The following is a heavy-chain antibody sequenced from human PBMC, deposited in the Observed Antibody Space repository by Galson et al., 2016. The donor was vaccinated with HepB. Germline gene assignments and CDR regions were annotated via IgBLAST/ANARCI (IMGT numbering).Heavy chain of an antibody. CDR1: GFTFNSYG. Sequence: SLRLSCAASGFTFNSYGMHWVRQSPGKGLECVALIWYDGSKISYADSVKGRFTISRDDPKNTLYLQTNNLEPEDTGIYYCARQRLRWFSYLDSWGQGALVTVSS. CDR2: IWYDGSKI. CDR3: ARQRLRWFSYLDS. J-gene: IGHJ4*02. V-gene: IGHV3-33*01. D-gene: IGHD4-23*01.